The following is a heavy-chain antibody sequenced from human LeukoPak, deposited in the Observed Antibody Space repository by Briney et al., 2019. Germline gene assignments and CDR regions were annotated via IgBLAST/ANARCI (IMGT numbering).Heavy chain of an antibody. CDR1: GGSFSAYY. V-gene: IGHV4-34*01. CDR3: ARQQPELDY. D-gene: IGHD6-13*01. J-gene: IGHJ4*02. Sequence: SETLSLTCAVYGGSFSAYYWSWIRQPPGKGLEWIGEINRSGSTNYNPSLKSRVTISVDTSKNQFSLKLSSVAAADTAVYYCARQQPELDYWGQGTLVTVSS. CDR2: INRSGST.